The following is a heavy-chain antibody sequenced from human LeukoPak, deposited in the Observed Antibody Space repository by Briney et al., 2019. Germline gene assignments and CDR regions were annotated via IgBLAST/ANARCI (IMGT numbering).Heavy chain of an antibody. CDR2: INPNSGGT. Sequence: ASVKVSCKASGGTFTGYYMHWVRQAPGQGLEWMGWINPNSGGTNYAQKFQGRVTMTRDTSISTAYMELSRLRSDDTAVYYCARGALECSSTSCYRLESRSEDYWGQGTLVTVSS. J-gene: IGHJ4*02. V-gene: IGHV1-2*02. CDR3: ARGALECSSTSCYRLESRSEDY. D-gene: IGHD2-2*01. CDR1: GGTFTGYY.